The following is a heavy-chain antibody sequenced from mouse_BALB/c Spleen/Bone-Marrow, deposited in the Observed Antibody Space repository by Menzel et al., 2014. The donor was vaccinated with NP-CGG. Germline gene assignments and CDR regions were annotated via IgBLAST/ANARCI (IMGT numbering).Heavy chain of an antibody. J-gene: IGHJ4*01. CDR3: TIRYYAMDY. V-gene: IGHV1-4*01. D-gene: IGHD1-1*01. CDR2: INPSSAYT. Sequence: VQLQQPGAELARPGASVKMSCQASGYTFTRYTMHWEKQRPGRGLEWIGYINPSSAYTNYNQKFKDKATLTADKSSSTAYMQLSSLTSEDSAVYYCTIRYYAMDYWGQGTSVTVSS. CDR1: GYTFTRYT.